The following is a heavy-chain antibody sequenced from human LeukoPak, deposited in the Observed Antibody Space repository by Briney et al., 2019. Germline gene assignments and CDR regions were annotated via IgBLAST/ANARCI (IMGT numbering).Heavy chain of an antibody. J-gene: IGHJ4*02. CDR3: ARVSGNYGSGSYLDY. V-gene: IGHV4-34*01. CDR1: GGSLSGYY. Sequence: SETLSLTCAVYGGSLSGYYWSWIRQPPGKGLEWIGEINHSGSTNYNPSLKSRVTISVDTSKNQFSPKLSSVTAADTAVYYCARVSGNYGSGSYLDYWGQGTLVTVSS. D-gene: IGHD3-10*01. CDR2: INHSGST.